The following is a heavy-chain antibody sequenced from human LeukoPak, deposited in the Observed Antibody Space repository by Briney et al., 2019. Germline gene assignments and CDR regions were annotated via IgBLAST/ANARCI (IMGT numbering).Heavy chain of an antibody. V-gene: IGHV3-74*01. Sequence: GGFLRLSCAASGFTSSTYWMHWVRQAPGKGLVWVSRINGDGSSTSYGDSVKGRFTISRDNAKNTLYLQMNGLRVEDTAVYYCARALGDIRGQGTLVTVSS. CDR2: INGDGSST. J-gene: IGHJ4*02. CDR3: ARALGDI. CDR1: GFTSSTYW.